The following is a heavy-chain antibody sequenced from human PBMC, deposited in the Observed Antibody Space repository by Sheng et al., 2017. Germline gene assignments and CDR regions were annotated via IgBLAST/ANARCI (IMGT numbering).Heavy chain of an antibody. V-gene: IGHV1-69*10. D-gene: IGHD1-7*01. CDR3: ARGNWNYLSDY. Sequence: QVQLVQSGAEVKKPGSSVKVSCKASGGTFSSHAISWVRQAPGQGLEWMGGIIPMLGIPNYAQRFQGRVTITADKSTSTAYMELSSLRSEDTAVYYCARGNWNYLSDYWGQGTLVTVSS. CDR2: IIPMLGIP. CDR1: GGTFSSHA. J-gene: IGHJ4*02.